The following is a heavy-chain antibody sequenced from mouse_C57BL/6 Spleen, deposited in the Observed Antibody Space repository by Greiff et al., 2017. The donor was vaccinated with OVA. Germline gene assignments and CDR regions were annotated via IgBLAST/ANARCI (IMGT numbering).Heavy chain of an antibody. CDR1: GYSFTSYY. V-gene: IGHV1-66*01. CDR3: ARWGPSYAMDY. Sequence: QVQLQQSGPELVKPGASVKISCKASGYSFTSYYIHWVKQRPGQGLEWIGWIYPGSGNTKYNEKFKGKATLTADTSSSTAYMQLSSLTSEDSAVYYCARWGPSYAMDYWGQGTSVTVSS. CDR2: IYPGSGNT. D-gene: IGHD2-10*02. J-gene: IGHJ4*01.